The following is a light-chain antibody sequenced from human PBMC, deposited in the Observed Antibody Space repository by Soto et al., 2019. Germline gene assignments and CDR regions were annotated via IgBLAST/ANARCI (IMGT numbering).Light chain of an antibody. V-gene: IGLV4-69*01. CDR2: VNSDGSH. CDR1: SGHSRNA. J-gene: IGLJ2*01. CDR3: QTWGTGIHVV. Sequence: QHVLTQSPSASASLGASVKLTCTLSSGHSRNAIAWHQQQPGKGPRYLMKVNSDGSHSKGDGIPDRFSGSTSGAERHLTISSLQSEDEADYYCQTWGTGIHVVFGGGTKLTVL.